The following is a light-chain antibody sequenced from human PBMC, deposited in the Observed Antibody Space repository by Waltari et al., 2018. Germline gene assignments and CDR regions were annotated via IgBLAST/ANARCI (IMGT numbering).Light chain of an antibody. CDR1: QTVDSNS. CDR3: QQYDWSPPGYT. Sequence: IALTQSPGTLSLSPGERATLSCRASQTVDSNSVAWYQQRPGQVPRPLIFAASSRAPGTPDRFSACGSGTDFTLTISRLEPEDFAVYYCQQYDWSPPGYTFGQGTKLEIK. CDR2: AAS. J-gene: IGKJ2*01. V-gene: IGKV3-20*01.